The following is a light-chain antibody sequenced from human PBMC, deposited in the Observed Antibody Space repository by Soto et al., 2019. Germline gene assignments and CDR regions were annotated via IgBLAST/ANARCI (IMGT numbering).Light chain of an antibody. Sequence: PSPLYAFAGDRVAITCLESQSISTYLNWYQQKPGKAPKVLIYAASNLQSGVPPRFSGSGSGTDFTLTISSLQPEDVATYFCQQSYRTPITFGQGTRLEIK. CDR3: QQSYRTPIT. J-gene: IGKJ5*01. CDR1: QSISTY. CDR2: AAS. V-gene: IGKV1-39*01.